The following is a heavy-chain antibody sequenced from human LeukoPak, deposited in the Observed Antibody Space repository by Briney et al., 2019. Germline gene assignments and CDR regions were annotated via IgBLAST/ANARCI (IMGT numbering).Heavy chain of an antibody. V-gene: IGHV4-34*01. D-gene: IGHD5-12*01. Sequence: SETLSLTCAVYGGSFSGYYWSWIRQPPGKGLEWIGEINHSGSINYNPSLKSRVTISVDTSKNQFSLKLSSVTAADTAVYYCAKYSGYDWLYYYYMDVWGKGTTVTVSS. CDR3: AKYSGYDWLYYYYMDV. J-gene: IGHJ6*03. CDR2: INHSGSI. CDR1: GGSFSGYY.